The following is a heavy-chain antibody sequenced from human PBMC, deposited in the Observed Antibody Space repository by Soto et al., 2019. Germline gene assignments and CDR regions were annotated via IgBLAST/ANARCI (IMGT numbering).Heavy chain of an antibody. Sequence: QVQLVQSGAEVKKPGSSVKVSCKASGGTFSSYAISWVRQAPGQGLEWMGGIIPIFGTANYAQKFQGRVTITADEXTXXAYMELSSLRSEDTAVYYCARAPPPQWLPTNAFDIWGQGTMVTVSS. CDR2: IIPIFGTA. CDR1: GGTFSSYA. V-gene: IGHV1-69*12. J-gene: IGHJ3*02. D-gene: IGHD6-19*01. CDR3: ARAPPPQWLPTNAFDI.